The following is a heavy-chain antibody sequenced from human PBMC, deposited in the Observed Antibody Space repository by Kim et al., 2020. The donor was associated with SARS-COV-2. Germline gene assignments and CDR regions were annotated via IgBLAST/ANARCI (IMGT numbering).Heavy chain of an antibody. D-gene: IGHD3-22*01. J-gene: IGHJ6*02. CDR1: GYTLTELS. V-gene: IGHV1-24*01. CDR3: ATAPGNYYDSSGYSYYYYYGMDD. Sequence: ASVKVSCKVTGYTLTELSIHWVRQAPGKGLEWMGGFDPEDGETIYAQKFQGRVTMTEDTSTDTAYMELSSLRSEDTAVYYCATAPGNYYDSSGYSYYYYYGMDDWGQGTTVTVSS. CDR2: FDPEDGET.